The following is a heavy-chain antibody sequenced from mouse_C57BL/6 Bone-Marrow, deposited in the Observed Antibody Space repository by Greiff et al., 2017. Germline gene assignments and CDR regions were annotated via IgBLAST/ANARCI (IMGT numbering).Heavy chain of an antibody. CDR2: ISYDGSN. D-gene: IGHD1-1*01. Sequence: VQLQQSGPGLVKPSQSLSLTCSVTGYSITSGYYWNWIRQFPGNKLEWMGYISYDGSNNYNPSLKNRISITRDTSKNQFFLKLNSVTTEDTATYYCARDPYYYGTDYFDYWGQGTTLTVSS. CDR3: ARDPYYYGTDYFDY. J-gene: IGHJ2*01. V-gene: IGHV3-6*01. CDR1: GYSITSGYY.